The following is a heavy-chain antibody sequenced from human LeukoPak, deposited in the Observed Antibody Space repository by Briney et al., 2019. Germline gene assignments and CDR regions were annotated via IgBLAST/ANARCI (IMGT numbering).Heavy chain of an antibody. V-gene: IGHV4-34*01. D-gene: IGHD6-19*01. CDR1: GGSFSGYY. Sequence: SETLSLTCAVYGGSFSGYYWSWIRQPPGKGLEWIGEINHSGSTNYNPSLKSRVTISVDTSKNQFSLKLSSVTAADTAVYYCARGQWLVQFAYDYWGQGTLVTVSS. CDR3: ARGQWLVQFAYDY. J-gene: IGHJ4*02. CDR2: INHSGST.